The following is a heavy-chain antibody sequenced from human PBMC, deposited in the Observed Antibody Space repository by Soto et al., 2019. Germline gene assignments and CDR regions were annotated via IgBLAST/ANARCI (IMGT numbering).Heavy chain of an antibody. CDR2: INPNSGGT. V-gene: IGHV1-2*04. Sequence: ASVKVSCKASGYTFTGYYMHWVRQAPGQGLEWMGWINPNSGGTNYAQKFQGWVTMTRDTSIRTAYMELSRLRSDDTAVYYCARGGYSSGWPYGMDVWGQGTTVTVSS. J-gene: IGHJ6*02. D-gene: IGHD6-19*01. CDR1: GYTFTGYY. CDR3: ARGGYSSGWPYGMDV.